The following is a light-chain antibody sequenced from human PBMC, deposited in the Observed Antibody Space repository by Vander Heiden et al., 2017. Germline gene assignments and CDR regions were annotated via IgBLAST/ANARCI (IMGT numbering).Light chain of an antibody. J-gene: IGLJ2*01. V-gene: IGLV1-51*01. Sequence: QSVLTQPPSVSATPGQRLTISCSGSSSNIETNFVSWYQQLTGTAHKLLIYDNDKRPSGIPDRFSGSQSGTSATLGITGLQTGDEADYYCGTWDSSLSAVIFGGGTTLTVL. CDR1: SSNIETNF. CDR3: GTWDSSLSAVI. CDR2: DND.